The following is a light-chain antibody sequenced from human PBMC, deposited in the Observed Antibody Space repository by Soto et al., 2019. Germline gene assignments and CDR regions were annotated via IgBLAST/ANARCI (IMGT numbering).Light chain of an antibody. Sequence: EIVMTQSPATLSVSPGERVTLSCRASQSVSSSYLAWYQQKPGQAPRLLIYGASSRATGVPDRFSGSGSGTDFTLTISRLEPEDFAVYYCQQYGSSPMYTFGQGTRLEIK. J-gene: IGKJ5*01. CDR3: QQYGSSPMYT. CDR2: GAS. CDR1: QSVSSSY. V-gene: IGKV3-20*01.